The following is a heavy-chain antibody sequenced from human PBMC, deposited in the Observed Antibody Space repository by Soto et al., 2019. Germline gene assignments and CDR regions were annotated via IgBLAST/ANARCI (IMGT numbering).Heavy chain of an antibody. Sequence: GGSLRLSCAASGFIFSNYGMHWVRQAPGKGLEWVTIISYDGTNKFYADSVKGRFTISRDNSKSTLYLQVDSLRPEDAAVYYCARDPKTSGGQHWAFNYFDSWGQGTLVTVSS. CDR2: ISYDGTNK. V-gene: IGHV3-30*03. CDR1: GFIFSNYG. J-gene: IGHJ4*02. CDR3: ARDPKTSGGQHWAFNYFDS. D-gene: IGHD7-27*01.